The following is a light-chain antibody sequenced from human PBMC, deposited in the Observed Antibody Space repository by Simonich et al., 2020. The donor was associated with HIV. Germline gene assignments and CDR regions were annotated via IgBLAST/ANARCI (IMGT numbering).Light chain of an antibody. J-gene: IGKJ3*01. CDR3: QQRSSWPLS. Sequence: EILMTQSPATLSVSPGERATPSCRASQSVASNVAWYQQTPGQAPRLLIYYASNRATGIPARFSGSGSGTDFTLTISSLEPEDFAVYYCQQRSSWPLSFGTGTKVDIK. V-gene: IGKV3-11*01. CDR1: QSVASN. CDR2: YAS.